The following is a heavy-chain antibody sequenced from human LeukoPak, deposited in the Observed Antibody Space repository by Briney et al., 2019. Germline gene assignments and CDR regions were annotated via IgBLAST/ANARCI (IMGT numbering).Heavy chain of an antibody. V-gene: IGHV4-39*01. Sequence: SETQSVTCTVSGGSISDHYYYWAWIRQPPGKGLEWIGSIFYSGGTYYSPSLKNRGTISVDTSKNQFSLKLTSVTAADAAVYYCARHVWSRYTSGWYGFDVWGQGTVVTVSS. CDR3: ARHVWSRYTSGWYGFDV. CDR2: IFYSGGT. D-gene: IGHD6-19*01. CDR1: GGSISDHYYY. J-gene: IGHJ3*01.